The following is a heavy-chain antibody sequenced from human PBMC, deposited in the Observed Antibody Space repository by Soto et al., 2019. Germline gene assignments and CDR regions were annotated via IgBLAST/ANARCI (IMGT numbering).Heavy chain of an antibody. J-gene: IGHJ4*02. CDR2: IWYDGSNK. CDR3: ARGLSGPYFDY. CDR1: GFTFSSYG. V-gene: IGHV3-33*01. D-gene: IGHD3-10*01. Sequence: QVQLVESGGGVVQPGRSLRLSCAASGFTFSSYGMHWVRQAPGKGLEWVAVIWYDGSNKYYADSVKGRFTISRDNSKNTLYLQMNSLRAEDTAVYYCARGLSGPYFDYWGQGTLVTVSS.